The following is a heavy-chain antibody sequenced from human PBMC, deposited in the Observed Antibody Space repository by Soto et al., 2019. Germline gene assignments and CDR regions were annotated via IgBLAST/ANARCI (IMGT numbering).Heavy chain of an antibody. D-gene: IGHD6-19*01. CDR3: AKSGSSGWYGWFDP. CDR2: IYWNDDK. V-gene: IGHV2-5*01. Sequence: SGPTLVNPTQTLTLTCIFSGFSLRTSGVGVGWIRQPPGRALEWLGFIYWNDDKRYSPSLKSRLTITKDTSKNQVVLTMTNMDPVDTATYYCAKSGSSGWYGWFDPWGQGTLVTVSS. CDR1: GFSLRTSGVG. J-gene: IGHJ5*02.